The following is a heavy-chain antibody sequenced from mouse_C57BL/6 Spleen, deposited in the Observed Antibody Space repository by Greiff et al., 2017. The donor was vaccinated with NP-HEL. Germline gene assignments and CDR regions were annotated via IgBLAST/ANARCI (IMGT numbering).Heavy chain of an antibody. Sequence: QVLLLQPGAELVRPGTSVKLSCKASGYTFTSYWMHWVKQRPGQGLEWIGEIDPSDSYTNYNQTFKGKATLTVDTSSSTAYMQLSSLTSEDSAVYYCARDSNCCAYWGQGTLVTVSA. D-gene: IGHD2-5*01. J-gene: IGHJ3*01. CDR3: ARDSNCCAY. V-gene: IGHV1-59*01. CDR1: GYTFTSYW. CDR2: IDPSDSYT.